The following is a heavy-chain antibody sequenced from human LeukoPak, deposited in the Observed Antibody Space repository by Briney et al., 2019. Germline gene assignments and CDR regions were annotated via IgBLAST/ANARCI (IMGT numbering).Heavy chain of an antibody. V-gene: IGHV3-43*02. J-gene: IGHJ4*02. CDR2: ITANGDST. D-gene: IGHD2-21*02. Sequence: GGSLRLSCAASGFSFAYYAMHWGRQAPGKGLEWVSLITANGDSTYYADSVKGRFTISRDNSKISLSLQMNSLRTEDTALYYCAKDIEAGTAGFSFDYWGQGTLVAVSS. CDR3: AKDIEAGTAGFSFDY. CDR1: GFSFAYYA.